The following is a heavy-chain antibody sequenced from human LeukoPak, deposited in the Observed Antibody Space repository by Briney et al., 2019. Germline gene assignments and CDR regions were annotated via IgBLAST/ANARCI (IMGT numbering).Heavy chain of an antibody. CDR1: GYSFTSYW. J-gene: IGHJ1*01. D-gene: IGHD3-22*01. V-gene: IGHV5-51*01. CDR3: ARPPTFDSSGYYYVGYFQH. CDR2: IYHGDSDT. Sequence: GESLQISCQGSGYSFTSYWIGWVRQMPGKGLEWMGIIYHGDSDTRYSPSFQGQVTISADKSISTAYLQWSSLKASDTAMYYCARPPTFDSSGYYYVGYFQHRGQGTLVTVSS.